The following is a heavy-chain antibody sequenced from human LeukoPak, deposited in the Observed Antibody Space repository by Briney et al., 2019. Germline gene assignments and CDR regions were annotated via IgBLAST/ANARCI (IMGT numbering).Heavy chain of an antibody. CDR1: GFTFSDYW. CDR3: ARDYAPSN. Sequence: GGSLRLSCAASGFTFSDYWMHWVRQAPGKGLVWVSRISSDGSRVTYADSVKGRFTISRDNAKNTLYLQMNSLRAEDTAVYYCARDYAPSNWGQGTLVTVSS. V-gene: IGHV3-74*01. J-gene: IGHJ4*02. CDR2: ISSDGSRV. D-gene: IGHD4-17*01.